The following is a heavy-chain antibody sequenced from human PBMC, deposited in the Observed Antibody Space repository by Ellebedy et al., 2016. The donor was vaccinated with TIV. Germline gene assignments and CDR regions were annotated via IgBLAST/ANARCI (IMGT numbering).Heavy chain of an antibody. D-gene: IGHD3-22*01. J-gene: IGHJ3*02. Sequence: SVKVSXKASGGTFSSYAITWVRQAPGQGLEWMGRIIPLLDIPIYAQSFQGRVTITADRSTNTAYLELTSLRSEDTAVYYCARPSDVIERYDAFDIWGHGTMVTVSS. CDR1: GGTFSSYA. CDR2: IIPLLDIP. CDR3: ARPSDVIERYDAFDI. V-gene: IGHV1-69*04.